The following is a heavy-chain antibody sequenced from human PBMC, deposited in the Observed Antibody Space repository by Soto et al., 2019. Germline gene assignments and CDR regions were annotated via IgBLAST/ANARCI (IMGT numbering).Heavy chain of an antibody. Sequence: ASVKVSCKASGYTFTSYYMHWVRQAPGQGLEWMGIINPSGGSTSYAQKFQGRVTMTRDTSTSTVYMELSSLRSEDTAVYYCARDPIAARGYYYYGMDVWGQGTTVTSP. CDR3: ARDPIAARGYYYYGMDV. CDR1: GYTFTSYY. V-gene: IGHV1-46*01. CDR2: INPSGGST. D-gene: IGHD6-6*01. J-gene: IGHJ6*02.